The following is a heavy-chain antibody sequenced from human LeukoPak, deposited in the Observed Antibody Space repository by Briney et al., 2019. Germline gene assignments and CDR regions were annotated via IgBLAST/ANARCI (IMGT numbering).Heavy chain of an antibody. V-gene: IGHV1-2*02. CDR2: INPNSGGT. Sequence: GASVKVSCKASGYTFTGYYMHWVRQAPGQGLEWMGWINPNSGGTNYAQTFQGRVTMTRDTSISTAYMELSRLRSDDTAVYYCAREGGSVCSGGSCYWFDPWGQGTLVTVSS. CDR3: AREGGSVCSGGSCYWFDP. CDR1: GYTFTGYY. D-gene: IGHD2-15*01. J-gene: IGHJ5*02.